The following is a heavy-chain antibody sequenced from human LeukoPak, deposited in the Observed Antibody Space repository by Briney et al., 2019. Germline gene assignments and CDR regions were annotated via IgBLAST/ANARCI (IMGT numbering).Heavy chain of an antibody. J-gene: IGHJ6*04. CDR1: GGSFSGYH. V-gene: IGHV4-34*01. CDR2: INHSGST. Sequence: MSSETLSLTCAVYGGSFSGYHWSRIRQPPGKGLEWIGEINHSGSTNYNPSLKSRVTISVDTSKNQFSLKLSSVTAADTAVYYCATLRRSNGMDVWGKGTTVTVSS. D-gene: IGHD5/OR15-5a*01. CDR3: ATLRRSNGMDV.